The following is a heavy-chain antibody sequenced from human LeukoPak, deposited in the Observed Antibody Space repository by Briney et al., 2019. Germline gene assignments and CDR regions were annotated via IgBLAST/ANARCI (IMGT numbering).Heavy chain of an antibody. J-gene: IGHJ4*02. CDR2: IKEDGSEK. D-gene: IGHD6-13*01. V-gene: IGHV3-7*01. CDR3: ARERIATASAGDY. CDR1: GFTFSSYA. Sequence: GGSLRLSCAASGFTFSSYAMHWVRQAPGKGLEWVANIKEDGSEKNYVDSVKGRFTISRDNAKNSLFLQMNSLRAEDTAVYYCARERIATASAGDYWGQGTLVTVSS.